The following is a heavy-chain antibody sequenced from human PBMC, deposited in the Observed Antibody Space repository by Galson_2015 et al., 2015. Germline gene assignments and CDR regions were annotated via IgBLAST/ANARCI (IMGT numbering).Heavy chain of an antibody. CDR2: INPSGGTT. CDR3: ARGWGGLGYGGNRAYFDS. Sequence: SVKVSCKASGYTFTTYYMHCVRQAPVQGLEWMGIINPSGGTTSYAQKFQGRVTLTTDKSTTTVSMDLSSLRSDDTAVYYCARGWGGLGYGGNRAYFDSWGQGTL. J-gene: IGHJ4*02. V-gene: IGHV1-46*01. D-gene: IGHD4-23*01. CDR1: GYTFTTYY.